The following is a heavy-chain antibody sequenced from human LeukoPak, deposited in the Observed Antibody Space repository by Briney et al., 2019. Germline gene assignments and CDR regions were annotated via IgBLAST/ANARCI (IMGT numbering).Heavy chain of an antibody. CDR1: GGSINSNNYY. CDR3: QSRYLEWLLEY. D-gene: IGHD3-3*01. CDR2: IYSSGSA. V-gene: IGHV4-39*01. J-gene: IGHJ4*02. Sequence: SEALSLTCTVSGGSINSNNYYWGWIRQPPGKGLEWIGSIYSSGSAYYNPSLKSRVTISVDTSKNQFSLRLSSVTAADTAVYYCQSRYLEWLLEYWGQGTLVTVSS.